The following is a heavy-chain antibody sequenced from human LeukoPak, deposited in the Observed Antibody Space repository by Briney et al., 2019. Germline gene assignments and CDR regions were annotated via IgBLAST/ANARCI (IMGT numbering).Heavy chain of an antibody. Sequence: GGSLRLSCAASGFTFSGSAMHWVRQASGKGLEWVGRIRSKANSYATAYAASVKGRFTISRDDSKNTAYLQMNSLKTEDTAVYYCTRIYDSSGKGYYYYMDVWGKGTTVTVPS. D-gene: IGHD3-22*01. CDR2: IRSKANSYAT. CDR3: TRIYDSSGKGYYYYMDV. CDR1: GFTFSGSA. J-gene: IGHJ6*03. V-gene: IGHV3-73*01.